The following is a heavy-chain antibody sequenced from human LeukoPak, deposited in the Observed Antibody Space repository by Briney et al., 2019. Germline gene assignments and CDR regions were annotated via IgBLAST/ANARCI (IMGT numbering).Heavy chain of an antibody. CDR3: ARVDGYEVLRY. CDR1: GITFNIYG. J-gene: IGHJ4*02. D-gene: IGHD3-9*01. V-gene: IGHV3-30*03. CDR2: ISHDGKHQ. Sequence: PGGSLRLSCVASGITFNIYGMHWVRQAPGKGLEWVAVISHDGKHQYFGDSVKGRFTISRDNARNSLYLQMNSLRAEDTAVYYCARVDGYEVLRYWGQGTLATVSS.